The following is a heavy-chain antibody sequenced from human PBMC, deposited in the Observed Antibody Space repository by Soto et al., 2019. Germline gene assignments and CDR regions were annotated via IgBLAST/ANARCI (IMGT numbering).Heavy chain of an antibody. CDR3: ARLSSKITMVRGVNSYYYGMDV. CDR1: GYSFTSYW. Sequence: PGEALKISCKGSGYSFTSYWISWVRQMPGKGLEWMGRIDPSDSYTNYSPSFQGHVTISADKSISTAYLQWSSLKASDTAMYYCARLSSKITMVRGVNSYYYGMDVWGQGTTVTVSS. D-gene: IGHD3-10*01. CDR2: IDPSDSYT. V-gene: IGHV5-10-1*01. J-gene: IGHJ6*02.